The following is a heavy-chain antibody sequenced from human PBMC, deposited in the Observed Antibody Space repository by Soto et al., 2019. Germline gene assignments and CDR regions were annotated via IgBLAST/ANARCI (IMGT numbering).Heavy chain of an antibody. Sequence: ASVKVSCKXSGYTFTNYGISWVRQAPGQGLEWMGWISPNNGNTKYAQKIQGRVTMTTDTSTSTAYMDLRSLISDDTAVYYCARGRASTLAAAGHDYWGQGTLVTVSS. CDR3: ARGRASTLAAAGHDY. V-gene: IGHV1-18*01. D-gene: IGHD6-13*01. CDR1: GYTFTNYG. J-gene: IGHJ4*02. CDR2: ISPNNGNT.